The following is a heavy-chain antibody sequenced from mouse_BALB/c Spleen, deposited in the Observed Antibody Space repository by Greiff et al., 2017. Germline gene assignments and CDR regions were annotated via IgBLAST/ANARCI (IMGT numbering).Heavy chain of an antibody. CDR3: ATNWDAFAY. CDR1: GFTFSSYG. V-gene: IGHV5-6*01. CDR2: ISSGGSYT. D-gene: IGHD4-1*01. J-gene: IGHJ3*01. Sequence: EVQLVESGGDLVKPGGSLKLSCAASGFTFSSYGMSWVRQTPDKRLEWVATISSGGSYTYYPDSVKGRFTISRDNAKNTLYLQMSSLRSEDTAMYYCATNWDAFAYWGQGTLVTVSA.